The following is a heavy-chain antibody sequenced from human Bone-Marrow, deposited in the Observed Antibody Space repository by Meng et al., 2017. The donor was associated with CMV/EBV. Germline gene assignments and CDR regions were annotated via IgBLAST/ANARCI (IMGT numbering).Heavy chain of an antibody. CDR1: GFSFTNAA. V-gene: IGHV1-58*01. CDR3: ASKAMDV. J-gene: IGHJ6*02. CDR2: IVVGSGYT. Sequence: SVKVSCKASGFSFTNAAVQWVRQARGEPLEWIGWIVVGSGYTSYAQKLQGRVTITRDMATSTAYMEVGSLRSDDTAVYYCASKAMDVWGQGTMVTVSS.